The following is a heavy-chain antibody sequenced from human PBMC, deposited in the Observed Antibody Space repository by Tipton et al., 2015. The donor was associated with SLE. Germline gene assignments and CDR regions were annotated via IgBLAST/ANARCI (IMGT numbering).Heavy chain of an antibody. J-gene: IGHJ4*02. D-gene: IGHD5-12*01. CDR2: MNPNSGNT. CDR3: ATYSGYDYSYFDY. V-gene: IGHV1-8*02. CDR1: GFTVTTYD. Sequence: QSGPEVKKPGASVKVSCKASGFTVTTYDINWVRQATGQGLEWMGWMNPNSGNTGYAQKFQGRVTMTRNTSISTAYMELSSLRSEDTAVYYCATYSGYDYSYFDYWGQGTLVTVSS.